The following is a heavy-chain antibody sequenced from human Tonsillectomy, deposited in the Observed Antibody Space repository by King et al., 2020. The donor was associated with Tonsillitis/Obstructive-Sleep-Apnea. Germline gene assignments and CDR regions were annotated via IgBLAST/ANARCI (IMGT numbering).Heavy chain of an antibody. V-gene: IGHV3-30*18. Sequence: VQLVESGGGVVQPGKSLRLSCAASGFTFSSYGVDWVRQAPGKGLEWGEVISYDGSNKYYADSVKGRFTISRDNTKNTLYMQMNSVRVEDTAVYYCVKYRGAYCSYGVCYGFDPWGQGTLVTVSS. CDR2: ISYDGSNK. D-gene: IGHD2-8*01. CDR1: GFTFSSYG. CDR3: VKYRGAYCSYGVCYGFDP. J-gene: IGHJ5*02.